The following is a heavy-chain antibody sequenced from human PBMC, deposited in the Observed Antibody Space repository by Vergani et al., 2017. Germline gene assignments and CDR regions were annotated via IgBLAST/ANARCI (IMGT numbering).Heavy chain of an antibody. Sequence: QLQLQESGPGLVKPSETLSLTCTVSGGSISSSSDYWGWIRQPPGKGLGWIGSIYYSGSTYYNPSLKGRVTISVDTSKNQFSLKLSSVTAADTAVYYCARALVIIGPGGFDPWGQGTLVTVSS. J-gene: IGHJ5*02. CDR2: IYYSGST. V-gene: IGHV4-39*07. CDR1: GGSISSSSDY. CDR3: ARALVIIGPGGFDP. D-gene: IGHD3-9*01.